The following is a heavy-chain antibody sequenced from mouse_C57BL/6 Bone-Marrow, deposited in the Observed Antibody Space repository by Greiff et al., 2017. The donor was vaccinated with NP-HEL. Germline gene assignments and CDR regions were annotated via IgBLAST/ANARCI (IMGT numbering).Heavy chain of an antibody. CDR2: IDPSDSYT. CDR1: GYTFTSYW. Sequence: QVQLKQPGAELVKPGASVKLSCKASGYTFTSYWMQWVKQRPGQGLEWIGEIDPSDSYTNYNQKFKGKATLTVDTSSSTAYMQLSSLTSEDSAVYYSARSDCEGVDAMDYWGQGTTVTVSS. V-gene: IGHV1-50*01. D-gene: IGHD2-4*01. CDR3: ARSDCEGVDAMDY. J-gene: IGHJ4*01.